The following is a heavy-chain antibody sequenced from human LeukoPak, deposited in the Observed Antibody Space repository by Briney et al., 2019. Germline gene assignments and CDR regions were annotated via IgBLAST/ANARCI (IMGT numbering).Heavy chain of an antibody. CDR1: GGSISSYY. J-gene: IGHJ4*02. Sequence: PSETLSLTCTVSGGSISSYYWSWIRQPPGKGLEWIANIFYSGSPNYNPSLKSRVTISFDTSKNQFSLKLSSVIAADTAVYYCANLHRDSDGYYYVDNWGQGTLVTVSS. D-gene: IGHD3-22*01. CDR2: IFYSGSP. CDR3: ANLHRDSDGYYYVDN. V-gene: IGHV4-59*12.